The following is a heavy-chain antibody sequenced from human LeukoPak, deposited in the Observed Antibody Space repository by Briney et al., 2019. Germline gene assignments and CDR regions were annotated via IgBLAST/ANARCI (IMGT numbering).Heavy chain of an antibody. CDR2: IYYSGTT. V-gene: IGHV4-59*01. D-gene: IGHD3-10*01. CDR3: ARVGYGSGSWGWFDP. CDR1: GGSISGFF. J-gene: IGHJ5*02. Sequence: SETLSLSCTVSGGSISGFFWTWIRQSPGKGLEYIGYIYYSGTTDYNPTLKSRVSMSVDTSKNQFFLNLTSVTAADTAIYYCARVGYGSGSWGWFDPWGQETLVTVSS.